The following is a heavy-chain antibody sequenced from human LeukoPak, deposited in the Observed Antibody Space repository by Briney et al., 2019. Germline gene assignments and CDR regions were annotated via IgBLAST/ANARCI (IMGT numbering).Heavy chain of an antibody. CDR2: IYYSGST. J-gene: IGHJ4*02. CDR3: ARRHSSSWSDFDY. D-gene: IGHD6-13*01. CDR1: GGSISSGSYY. Sequence: PSETLSLTCTVSGGSISSGSYYWGWVRQPPGKGLGWIGTIYYSGSTNKNPSLKSRVTISVDTSKNQFSLKLSSVTAADTAVYYCARRHSSSWSDFDYWGQGTLVTVSS. V-gene: IGHV4-39*01.